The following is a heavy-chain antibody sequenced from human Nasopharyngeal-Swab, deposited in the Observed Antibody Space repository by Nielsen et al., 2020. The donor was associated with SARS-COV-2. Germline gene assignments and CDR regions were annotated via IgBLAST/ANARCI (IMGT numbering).Heavy chain of an antibody. V-gene: IGHV1-8*01. CDR1: GYTFASFD. D-gene: IGHD1-1*01. CDR2: MNLDSGDT. J-gene: IGHJ4*02. Sequence: SVKVSCKTSGYTFASFDIYWVRQATGRGLEWVGWMNLDSGDTHYAQEFQGKVTLTRDTSRSTAYMELSSLRSEDTAVYYCARGPRPKRHLDYWGQGTLVTVSS. CDR3: ARGPRPKRHLDY.